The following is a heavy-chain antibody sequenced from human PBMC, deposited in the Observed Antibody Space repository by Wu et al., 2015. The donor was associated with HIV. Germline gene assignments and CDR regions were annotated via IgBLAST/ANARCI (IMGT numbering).Heavy chain of an antibody. CDR2: IIPIVGTA. Sequence: QVQLVQSGAEVKKPGSSVKVSCKASGGSFSSYGFSWVRLAPGQGLEWMGGIIPIVGTANYAQKFQGRVTITADESTSTLYMQLSSLRYEDTAVYYCARDRTWDEDFWGQGTKVTVSS. CDR3: ARDRTWDEDF. CDR1: GGSFSSYG. D-gene: IGHD1-26*01. J-gene: IGHJ4*02. V-gene: IGHV1-69*12.